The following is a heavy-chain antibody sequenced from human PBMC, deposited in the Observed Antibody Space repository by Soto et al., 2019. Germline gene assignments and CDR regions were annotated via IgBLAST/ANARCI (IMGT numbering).Heavy chain of an antibody. D-gene: IGHD3-16*02. J-gene: IGHJ6*02. CDR1: GFTFSSYG. CDR3: AKDLNDYVWGSYRLILAYCYYGMDV. Sequence: QVQLVESGGGVVQPGRSLRLSCAASGFTFSSYGMHWVRQAPGKGLEWVAVISYDGSNKYYADSVKGRFTISRDNSKNTLYLQMNSLRAEDTAVYYCAKDLNDYVWGSYRLILAYCYYGMDVWGQGTTVTVSS. CDR2: ISYDGSNK. V-gene: IGHV3-30*18.